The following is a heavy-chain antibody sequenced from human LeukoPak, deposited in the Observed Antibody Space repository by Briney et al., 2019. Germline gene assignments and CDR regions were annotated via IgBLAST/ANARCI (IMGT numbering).Heavy chain of an antibody. J-gene: IGHJ3*02. Sequence: ASVKVSCKASGYTFTSYDINWMRQAPGQGLEWVGWMNPNSGNTGYAQTFQGKLTMTRNTSIKTAYMELSSLRSEDTAVYYCAREVISSPRAMVQGGDAFDIWGQGTMVTVSS. V-gene: IGHV1-8*01. D-gene: IGHD3-10*01. CDR1: GYTFTSYD. CDR2: MNPNSGNT. CDR3: AREVISSPRAMVQGGDAFDI.